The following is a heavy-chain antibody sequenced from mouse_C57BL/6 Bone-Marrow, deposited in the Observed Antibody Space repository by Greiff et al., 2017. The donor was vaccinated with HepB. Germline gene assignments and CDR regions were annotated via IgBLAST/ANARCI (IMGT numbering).Heavy chain of an antibody. CDR3: ARKGDYYGSSYWYFDV. CDR1: GFTFSDYG. J-gene: IGHJ1*03. V-gene: IGHV5-15*01. CDR2: ISNLAYSI. Sequence: EVQGVESGGGLVQPGGSLKLSCAASGFTFSDYGMAWVRQAPRKGPEWVAFISNLAYSIYYADTVTGRFTISRENAKNTLYREMSSLRSEDTAMYYCARKGDYYGSSYWYFDVWGTGTTVTVSS. D-gene: IGHD1-1*01.